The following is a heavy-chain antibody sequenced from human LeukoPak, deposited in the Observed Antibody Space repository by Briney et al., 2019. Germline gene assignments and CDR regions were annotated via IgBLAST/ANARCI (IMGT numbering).Heavy chain of an antibody. D-gene: IGHD2-2*01. V-gene: IGHV1-8*01. J-gene: IGHJ4*02. Sequence: ASVKVSCKASGYTFTSYDINWVRQATGQGLEWMGWMNPNSGNTGYAQKFQGRVTMTRNTSISTAYMELSSLRSEDTAVYYCARVRGLGYCSSTSCSQFDYWGQGTLVTVSS. CDR3: ARVRGLGYCSSTSCSQFDY. CDR2: MNPNSGNT. CDR1: GYTFTSYD.